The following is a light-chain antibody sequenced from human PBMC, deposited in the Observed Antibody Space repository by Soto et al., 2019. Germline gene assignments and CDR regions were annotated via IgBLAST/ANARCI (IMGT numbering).Light chain of an antibody. CDR1: QSFSSSY. J-gene: IGKJ3*01. Sequence: EIVLTQSPGTLSLSPGERATLSCRASQSFSSSYLAWYQQKPGQAPRLLIYGASSRATGIPDRFSGSGSVTDFTLTISSLEPEDFAVYYCQHYGSALFTFGPGTKVYVK. CDR2: GAS. V-gene: IGKV3-20*01. CDR3: QHYGSALFT.